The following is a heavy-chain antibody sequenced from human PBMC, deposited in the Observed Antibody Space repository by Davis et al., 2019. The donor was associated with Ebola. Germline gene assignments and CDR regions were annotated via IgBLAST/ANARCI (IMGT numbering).Heavy chain of an antibody. CDR2: ISYDGSNK. Sequence: GESLKISCAASGFTFSSYAMHWVRQAPGKGLEWVAVISYDGSNKYYADSVKGRFTISRDNSKKTLYLQMNSLRAEDTAVYYCTRDTDSSLVNWGQGTLVTVSS. J-gene: IGHJ4*02. D-gene: IGHD2-21*01. V-gene: IGHV3-30*04. CDR3: TRDTDSSLVN. CDR1: GFTFSSYA.